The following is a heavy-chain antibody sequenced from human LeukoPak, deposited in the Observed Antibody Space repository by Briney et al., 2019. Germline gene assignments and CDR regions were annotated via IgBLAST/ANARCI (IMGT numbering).Heavy chain of an antibody. Sequence: PGGSLRLSCAASGFTFTNFGMQWVRQPPGKGLEWVAIVGTTGSAKFYADSVTGRFTISRDNSRNMVYLQMNNLTPEDTAVYHCVSELCTHGECPGFDYWGQGTLVTVSS. CDR1: GFTFTNFG. CDR3: VSELCTHGECPGFDY. CDR2: VGTTGSAK. J-gene: IGHJ4*02. D-gene: IGHD2-8*01. V-gene: IGHV3-30*02.